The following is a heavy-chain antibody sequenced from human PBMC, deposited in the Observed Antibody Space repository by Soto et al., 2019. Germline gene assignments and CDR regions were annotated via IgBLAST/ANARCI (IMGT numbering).Heavy chain of an antibody. V-gene: IGHV3-48*02. J-gene: IGHJ4*02. Sequence: EVQLVESGGGLVQPGGSLRLSCAASEFTFKNYGMNWVRQAPGKGLEWVSYISSSSSSIDYADSVKGRFTISRDNAKSSLYLQMNSLRDEDTAVYYCARGGSDRPGYWGRGTLVTASS. D-gene: IGHD6-25*01. CDR1: EFTFKNYG. CDR2: ISSSSSSI. CDR3: ARGGSDRPGY.